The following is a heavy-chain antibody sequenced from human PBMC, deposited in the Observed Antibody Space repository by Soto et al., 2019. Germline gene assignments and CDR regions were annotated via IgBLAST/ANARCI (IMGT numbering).Heavy chain of an antibody. Sequence: SETLSLTCTVSGGSISSYYWSWIRQPPGKRLEWIGNIHYNGNTKYNPSLKSRVSMSVDTSKNQFSLKLSSVTAADTAVYYCASVSYYYDRSGYHPYCGQGTLVTVSS. CDR1: GGSISSYY. J-gene: IGHJ4*02. V-gene: IGHV4-59*08. D-gene: IGHD3-22*01. CDR3: ASVSYYYDRSGYHPY. CDR2: IHYNGNT.